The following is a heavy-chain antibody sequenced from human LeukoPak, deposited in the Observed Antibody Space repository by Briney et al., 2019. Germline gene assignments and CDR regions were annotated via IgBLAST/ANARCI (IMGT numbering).Heavy chain of an antibody. Sequence: GGSLRLSCAASGFTFSSYGMSWVRQAPGKGLEWVSAISGSGGSTYYADSVKGRFTISRDNSKNTLYLQMNSLRAEDTAVYYCAKGTAAAGDVYYYYMDVWGKGTTVTISS. V-gene: IGHV3-23*01. CDR1: GFTFSSYG. CDR3: AKGTAAAGDVYYYYMDV. CDR2: ISGSGGST. D-gene: IGHD6-13*01. J-gene: IGHJ6*03.